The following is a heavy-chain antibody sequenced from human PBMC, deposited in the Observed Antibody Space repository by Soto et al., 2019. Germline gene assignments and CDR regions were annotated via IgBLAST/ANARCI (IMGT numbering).Heavy chain of an antibody. CDR1: GFTFSSYA. Sequence: GGSLRLSCAASGFTFSSYAMHWVRQAPGKGLEWVAVISYDGSNKYYADSVKGRFTISRDNSKNTLYLQMNSLRAEDTAVHYCARDRAYDSSDWFDPWGQGTLVTVSS. CDR2: ISYDGSNK. J-gene: IGHJ5*02. D-gene: IGHD3-22*01. V-gene: IGHV3-30-3*01. CDR3: ARDRAYDSSDWFDP.